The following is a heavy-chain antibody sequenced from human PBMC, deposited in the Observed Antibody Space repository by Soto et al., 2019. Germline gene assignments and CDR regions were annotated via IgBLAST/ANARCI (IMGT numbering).Heavy chain of an antibody. V-gene: IGHV4-59*08. CDR3: ARRGSYFFDAFDI. J-gene: IGHJ3*02. Sequence: SETLSLTCTVSGGSISSYYRSWIRQPPGKGLEWIGYIYYSGSTNYNPSLKSRVTISVDTSKNQFSLKLSSVTAADTAVYYCARRGSYFFDAFDIWGQGTMVTVSS. D-gene: IGHD3-10*01. CDR2: IYYSGST. CDR1: GGSISSYY.